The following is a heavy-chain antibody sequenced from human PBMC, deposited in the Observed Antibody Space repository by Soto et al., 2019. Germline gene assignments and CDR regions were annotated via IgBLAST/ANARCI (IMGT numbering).Heavy chain of an antibody. Sequence: GXAVKVACKASGGLSTSHSIIWIRQAPGQGLQWMGGIIPLFGRGDHAQQFQDRLTITADKSTSTVYMELSSLRLTDTAVYYCARDMDYYHYYGMDVWGQGTTVTVSS. V-gene: IGHV1-69*06. CDR3: ARDMDYYHYYGMDV. J-gene: IGHJ6*02. D-gene: IGHD3-10*01. CDR2: IIPLFGRG. CDR1: GGLSTSHS.